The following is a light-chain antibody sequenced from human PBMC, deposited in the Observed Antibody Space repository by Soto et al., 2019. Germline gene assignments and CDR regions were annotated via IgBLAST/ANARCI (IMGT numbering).Light chain of an antibody. V-gene: IGLV2-11*01. CDR1: SSDVGGYDY. CDR3: CSYAGNYWV. J-gene: IGLJ3*02. CDR2: DVS. Sequence: QSALTQPPSVSGSPGQSVTLSCTGTSSDVGGYDYVSWHQQHPDKAPKVMIYDVSKRPSGVPDRFAGSKSGNTASLTISGLQAEDEADYYCCSYAGNYWVFGGGTQLTVL.